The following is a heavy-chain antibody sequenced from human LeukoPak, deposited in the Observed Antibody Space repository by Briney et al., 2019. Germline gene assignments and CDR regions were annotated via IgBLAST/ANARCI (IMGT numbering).Heavy chain of an antibody. CDR3: ARRGYSSSSTRVNWFDP. V-gene: IGHV3-74*01. CDR2: INSDGSST. D-gene: IGHD6-13*01. J-gene: IGHJ5*02. CDR1: GFTFSSYW. Sequence: GGSLRLSCAASGFTFSSYWMHWVRQAPGKGLVWVSRINSDGSSTSYADSVKGRFTISRDNAKNTLYLQMNSLRAEDTAVYYCARRGYSSSSTRVNWFDPWGQGTLVTVSS.